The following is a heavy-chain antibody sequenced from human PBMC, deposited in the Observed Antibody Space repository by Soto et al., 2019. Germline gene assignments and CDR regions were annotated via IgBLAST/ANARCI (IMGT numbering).Heavy chain of an antibody. D-gene: IGHD3-16*01. Sequence: QVQLQESGPGLVKPSQTLSLTCTVSGGSISSGGYYWSWIRQHPGKGLEWIGYIYYSGSTYYNPSLKSRVTISVNTSKNQFSLKLSSVTAAATAVYYCAEAAEGGGRFDPWGQGTLVTVSS. V-gene: IGHV4-31*03. J-gene: IGHJ5*02. CDR1: GGSISSGGYY. CDR3: AEAAEGGGRFDP. CDR2: IYYSGST.